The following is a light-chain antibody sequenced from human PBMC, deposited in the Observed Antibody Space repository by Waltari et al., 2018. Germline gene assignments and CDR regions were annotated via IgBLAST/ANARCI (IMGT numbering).Light chain of an antibody. J-gene: IGKJ4*01. CDR2: GAS. Sequence: EVVMTQSPVTLSVSPGERATHSCRASQSVSGDLAWYQQKPGQAPRLLIYGASTRATGIPVRFSGSGSGTEFTLTISSLQSEDLAIYYCQQYNNWPPTFGGGTKVEIK. CDR1: QSVSGD. CDR3: QQYNNWPPT. V-gene: IGKV3-15*01.